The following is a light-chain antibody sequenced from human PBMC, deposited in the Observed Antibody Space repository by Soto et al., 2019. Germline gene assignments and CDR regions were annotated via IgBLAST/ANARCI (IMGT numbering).Light chain of an antibody. J-gene: IGLJ1*01. CDR3: SSYTSSSTLVV. Sequence: QSALTQPASVSGSPGQSITISCTVTSSDVGGYNYVSWYQQHPGKAPKFMIYEVSNRPSGVSNRFSGSKSGNTASLTISGLQAEDEADYYCSSYTSSSTLVVFGTGTKVTVL. CDR1: SSDVGGYNY. V-gene: IGLV2-14*01. CDR2: EVS.